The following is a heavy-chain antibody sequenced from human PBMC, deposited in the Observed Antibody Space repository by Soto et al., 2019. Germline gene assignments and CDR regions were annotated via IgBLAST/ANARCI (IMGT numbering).Heavy chain of an antibody. V-gene: IGHV4-30-4*01. CDR2: IYSSGST. J-gene: IGHJ4*02. D-gene: IGHD3-22*01. Sequence: QVQLQESGPGLVKPSQTLSLTCIVSGVSISCGDDYWSWIRQPPGKGLEWIGYIYSSGSTYYNPSLRSRVTISADTSKNQFSLKLTSVTAADTAVYYCARGGGYDYWGQGALVTVSS. CDR1: GVSISCGDDY. CDR3: ARGGGYDY.